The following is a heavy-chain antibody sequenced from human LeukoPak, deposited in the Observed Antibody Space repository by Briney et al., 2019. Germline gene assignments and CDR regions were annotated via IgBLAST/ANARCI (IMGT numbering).Heavy chain of an antibody. Sequence: SETLSLTCAVYGGSFSGYYWSWIRQPPGKGLEWIGEINHSGSTNYNPSLKSRVTISVDTSKNQFSLKLSSVTAADTAVYYCARAVEMATIIRSGYDYWGQGPLVTVSA. CDR2: INHSGST. CDR1: GGSFSGYY. V-gene: IGHV4-34*01. CDR3: ARAVEMATIIRSGYDY. D-gene: IGHD5-24*01. J-gene: IGHJ4*02.